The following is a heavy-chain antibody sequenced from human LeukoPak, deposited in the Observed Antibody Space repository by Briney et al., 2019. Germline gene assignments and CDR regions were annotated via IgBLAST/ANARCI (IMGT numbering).Heavy chain of an antibody. CDR2: IYYSGRT. CDR1: GDSISSQY. D-gene: IGHD1-1*01. J-gene: IGHJ6*02. V-gene: IGHV4-59*08. CDR3: ARSYKTYYYGMDV. Sequence: SETLSLTCTVSGDSISSQYWSWIRQPPGKGLEWIGYIYYSGRTSYNPSLKSRVTISEDTSKNQFSLKVTSVTAADTAVYYYARSYKTYYYGMDVWGQGTTVTVSS.